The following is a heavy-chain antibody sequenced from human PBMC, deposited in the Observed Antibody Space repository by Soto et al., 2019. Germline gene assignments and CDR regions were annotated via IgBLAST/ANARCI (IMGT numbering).Heavy chain of an antibody. CDR2: IRSKANSYAT. CDR3: TRHLLDYYDSRGYRTGFDP. D-gene: IGHD3-22*01. CDR1: GFTFSGSA. Sequence: EVQLVESGGGLVQPGGSPKLSCAASGFTFSGSAMHWVRQASGKGLEWVGRIRSKANSYATAYAASVKGRFTISRDDSKNTAYLQMNSLKTEDTAVYYCTRHLLDYYDSRGYRTGFDPWGQGTLVTVSS. J-gene: IGHJ5*02. V-gene: IGHV3-73*02.